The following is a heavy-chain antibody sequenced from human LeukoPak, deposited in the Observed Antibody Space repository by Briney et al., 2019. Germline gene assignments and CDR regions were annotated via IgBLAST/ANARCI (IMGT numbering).Heavy chain of an antibody. V-gene: IGHV1-18*01. D-gene: IGHD5-12*01. Sequence: ASVKVSCTASGYTFTSNGVSWVRQAPGQGLEWLGWISPYYGNTNYAQKFQDRITMTTDTSTSTVYMELRSLRSDDTAVYYCARAEMRGATHIEYFDCWGQGTLVTVSS. CDR3: ARAEMRGATHIEYFDC. CDR1: GYTFTSNG. CDR2: ISPYYGNT. J-gene: IGHJ4*02.